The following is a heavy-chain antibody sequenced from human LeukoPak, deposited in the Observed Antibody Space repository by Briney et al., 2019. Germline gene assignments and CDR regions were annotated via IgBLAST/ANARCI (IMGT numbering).Heavy chain of an antibody. CDR1: GYTFTSYD. Sequence: ASVKVSCKASGYTFTSYDINWVRQATGQGLEWMGWMNPNSGNTGYAQKFQGRVTMTRNTSISTAYMELSSLRSEDTAVYYCAGGACVGDCPGPIPPPKDYWGQGPVVTVSS. CDR3: AGGACVGDCPGPIPPPKDY. CDR2: MNPNSGNT. D-gene: IGHD2-21*02. V-gene: IGHV1-8*01. J-gene: IGHJ4*02.